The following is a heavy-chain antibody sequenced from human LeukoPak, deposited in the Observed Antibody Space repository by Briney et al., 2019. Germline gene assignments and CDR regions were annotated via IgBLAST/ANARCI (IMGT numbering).Heavy chain of an antibody. CDR2: MNPNSGNT. V-gene: IGHV1-8*01. J-gene: IGHJ4*02. D-gene: IGHD5-12*01. CDR3: ARCGFAGLATNNY. Sequence: ASVKVSCTASGYTFTSYDINWVRQAPGQGLEWMGWMNPNSGNTGYAQNFQGRVTMTRNTSISTAYMELSSLRSEDTAVYYCARCGFAGLATNNYWGQGTLVTVPS. CDR1: GYTFTSYD.